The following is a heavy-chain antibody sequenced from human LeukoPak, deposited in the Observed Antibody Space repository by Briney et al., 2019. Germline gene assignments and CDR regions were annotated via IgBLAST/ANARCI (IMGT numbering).Heavy chain of an antibody. CDR2: ISYDGSNK. D-gene: IGHD2-15*01. J-gene: IGHJ4*02. V-gene: IGHV3-30*04. CDR3: ARDSGLGYCSGGSCYPPDY. Sequence: GRSLRLSCAASGFIFSNSAMHWVRQAPGKGLEWVAVISYDGSNKYYADSVKGRFTIPRDNAKNSLYLQMNSLRAEDTAVYYCARDSGLGYCSGGSCYPPDYWGQGTLVTVSS. CDR1: GFIFSNSA.